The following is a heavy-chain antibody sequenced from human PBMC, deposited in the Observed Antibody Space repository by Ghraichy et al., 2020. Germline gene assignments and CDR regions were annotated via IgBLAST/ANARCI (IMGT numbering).Heavy chain of an antibody. CDR1: GGSISSYY. CDR2: IYYSGST. D-gene: IGHD3-10*01. CDR3: ARSSYYGSGSFGY. V-gene: IGHV4-59*01. Sequence: SQTLSLTCTVSGGSISSYYWSWIRQPPGKGLEWIGYIYYSGSTNYNPSLKSRVTISVDTSKNQFSLKLSSVTAADTAVYYCARSSYYGSGSFGYWGQGTLVTVSS. J-gene: IGHJ4*02.